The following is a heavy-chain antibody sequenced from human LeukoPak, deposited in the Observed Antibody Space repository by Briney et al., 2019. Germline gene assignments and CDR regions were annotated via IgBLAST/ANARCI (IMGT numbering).Heavy chain of an antibody. CDR1: GFTFSNYW. D-gene: IGHD3-10*01. CDR2: IKEDGSEK. Sequence: RGSLRLSCIASGFTFSNYWMSWVRQAPGKGLEWVANIKEDGSEKYYVDSVKGRFTISRDNAKNSLYLQMNSLRAEDTAVYYCARTIRGYWGQGTLVTVSS. CDR3: ARTIRGY. V-gene: IGHV3-7*01. J-gene: IGHJ4*02.